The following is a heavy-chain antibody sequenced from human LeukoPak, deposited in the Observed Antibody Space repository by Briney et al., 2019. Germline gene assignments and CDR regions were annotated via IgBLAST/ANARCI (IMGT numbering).Heavy chain of an antibody. Sequence: GESLKFSGKGSVYRFTSYCIGWVRQMPGKDLEWMGIIYPGDSESTYSPSFQGQVTISADKSITTAYLQWSSLKASDTAIYYCARPSSRGCNSGAFDYWGQGTLVTVSS. CDR1: VYRFTSYC. J-gene: IGHJ4*02. D-gene: IGHD4-23*01. CDR3: ARPSSRGCNSGAFDY. CDR2: IYPGDSES. V-gene: IGHV5-51*01.